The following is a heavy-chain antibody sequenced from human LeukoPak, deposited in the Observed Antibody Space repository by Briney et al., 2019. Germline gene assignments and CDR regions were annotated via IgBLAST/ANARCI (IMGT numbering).Heavy chain of an antibody. J-gene: IGHJ4*02. CDR2: ISAYNGRT. V-gene: IGHV1-18*01. Sequence: ASVKVSCKASGYTFTSYVITWVRQAPGQGLEWMGWISAYNGRTNYAQNLQGRVTLTIDTSTSTAYMELRSLKSDDTAVYFCARCESGSSWPWELGNNWGQGTPVTVSS. CDR1: GYTFTSYV. D-gene: IGHD6-13*01. CDR3: ARCESGSSWPWELGNN.